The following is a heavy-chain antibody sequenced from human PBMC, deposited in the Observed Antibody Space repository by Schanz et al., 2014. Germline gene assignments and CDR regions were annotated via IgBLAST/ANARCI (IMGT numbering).Heavy chain of an antibody. Sequence: EVHLVESGGGLVQPGGSLRLSCTASGFTFGDYAMTWVRQAPGKGLEWVSAINTGVNTYYADSVRGRFTMSRDNSKNTLYLQMNSLRAGDAAVYYCARGLIAAAGGAFDYWGQGTLGAGSA. J-gene: IGHJ4*02. V-gene: IGHV3-23*04. CDR3: ARGLIAAAGGAFDY. D-gene: IGHD6-13*01. CDR1: GFTFGDYA. CDR2: INTGVNT.